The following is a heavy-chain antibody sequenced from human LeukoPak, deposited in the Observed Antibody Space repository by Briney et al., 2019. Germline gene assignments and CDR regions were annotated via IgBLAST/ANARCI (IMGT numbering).Heavy chain of an antibody. CDR3: ARRVPNEVITDYFDY. D-gene: IGHD3-16*01. J-gene: IGHJ4*02. CDR2: IHSSGAII. Sequence: GGSLRLSCVASGFSLSSYSMNWVRQAPGKGLEWISFIHSSGAIIFYAESEKGRFTISRDNAKNSLFLQMNSLRAEDTAVYYCARRVPNEVITDYFDYWGPGTLVTVSS. V-gene: IGHV3-48*04. CDR1: GFSLSSYS.